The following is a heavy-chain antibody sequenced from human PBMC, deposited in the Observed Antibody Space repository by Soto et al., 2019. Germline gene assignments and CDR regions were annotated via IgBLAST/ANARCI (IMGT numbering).Heavy chain of an antibody. CDR1: GFTFSSYA. CDR2: ISYDGSNK. V-gene: IGHV3-30-3*01. Sequence: SLRLSCAASGFTFSSYAMHWVRQAPGKGLEWVAVISYDGSNKYYADSVKGRFTISRDNSKNTLYLQMNSLRAEDTAVYYCARDSSIAFDIWGQGTMVTVSS. CDR3: ARDSSIAFDI. D-gene: IGHD6-6*01. J-gene: IGHJ3*02.